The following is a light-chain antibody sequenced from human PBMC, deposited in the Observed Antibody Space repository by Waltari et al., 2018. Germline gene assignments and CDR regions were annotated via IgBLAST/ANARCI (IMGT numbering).Light chain of an antibody. CDR2: YAN. CDR3: QQANSYPPT. V-gene: IGKV1-17*01. CDR1: QGISSY. J-gene: IGKJ4*01. Sequence: DIQMSQSPSSLSASVGDRVTITCRASQGISSYLNWYQQKPGKAPKLLIYYANSLASGVPSRFSGSGSGTEFTLTISSLQHEDFATYSCQQANSYPPTFGGGTKVEIK.